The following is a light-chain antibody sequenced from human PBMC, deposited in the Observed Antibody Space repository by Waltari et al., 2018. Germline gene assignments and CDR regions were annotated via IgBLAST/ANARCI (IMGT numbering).Light chain of an antibody. CDR1: RSNIGENY. Sequence: QSMLTQPPSISAAPGQKVTISCSGGRSNIGENYVSWYQQLPGTAPKLLIYENNKRPSGILDRFSGSKSGTSATLGITGLQTGDEADYYCGTWDNSLRTWVFGGGTKLTVL. V-gene: IGLV1-51*02. CDR2: ENN. CDR3: GTWDNSLRTWV. J-gene: IGLJ3*02.